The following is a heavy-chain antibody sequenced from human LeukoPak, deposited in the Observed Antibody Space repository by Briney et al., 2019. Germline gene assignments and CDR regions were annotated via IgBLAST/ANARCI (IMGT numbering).Heavy chain of an antibody. CDR3: TTDSCSGYEIDY. Sequence: GGSLRLSCAASGFTFSNAWMSWVRQAPGKGLEWVGRIKSKTDGGTTDYAAPVKGRFTISRDDSENTLYLQMNSLKTEDTAVYYCTTDSCSGYEIDYWGQGTLVTVSS. CDR1: GFTFSNAW. V-gene: IGHV3-15*01. D-gene: IGHD5-12*01. CDR2: IKSKTDGGTT. J-gene: IGHJ4*02.